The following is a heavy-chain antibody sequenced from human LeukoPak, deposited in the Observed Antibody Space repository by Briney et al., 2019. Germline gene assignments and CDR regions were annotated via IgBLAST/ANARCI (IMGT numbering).Heavy chain of an antibody. Sequence: TGGSLRLSCAVSGHTFSIYSMNWVRQAPGKGREGVTYISSSSSTIYYTDSVNGRFVNSRDNAKTSLYQQMNSLRVEDTAVYYSARYDFWSGFVYWGQGTLVTVSS. V-gene: IGHV3-48*01. J-gene: IGHJ4*02. CDR1: GHTFSIYS. D-gene: IGHD3-3*01. CDR2: ISSSSSTI. CDR3: ARYDFWSGFVY.